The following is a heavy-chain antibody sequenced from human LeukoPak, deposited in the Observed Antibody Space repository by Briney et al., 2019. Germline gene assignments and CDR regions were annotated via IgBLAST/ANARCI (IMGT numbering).Heavy chain of an antibody. Sequence: PGRSLRLSCAASGFTVSTNYMTWVRQAPGKGLEWVSVVYSGGSTYYADSVKGRFTISRDNSKNTLYLQMNSLRAEDTAVYYCARGGRGTYDSSGFFFYWGQGTLVTVSS. V-gene: IGHV3-53*01. J-gene: IGHJ4*02. CDR1: GFTVSTNY. D-gene: IGHD3-22*01. CDR2: VYSGGST. CDR3: ARGGRGTYDSSGFFFY.